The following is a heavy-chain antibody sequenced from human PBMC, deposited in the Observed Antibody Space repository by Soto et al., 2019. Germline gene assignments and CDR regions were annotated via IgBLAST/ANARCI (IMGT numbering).Heavy chain of an antibody. CDR2: IWYDGSNK. J-gene: IGHJ4*02. V-gene: IGHV3-33*01. CDR3: ARERRSYGIDY. D-gene: IGHD5-18*01. Sequence: GGSLRLSCAASGFTFSSYGMHWVRQAPGKGLEWVAVIWYDGSNKYYADSVKGRFTISRDNSKNTLYLQMNSLRAEDTAVYYCARERRSYGIDYWGQGTLVTVSS. CDR1: GFTFSSYG.